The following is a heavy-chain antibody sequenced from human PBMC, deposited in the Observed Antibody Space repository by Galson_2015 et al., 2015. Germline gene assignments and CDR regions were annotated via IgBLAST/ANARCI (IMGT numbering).Heavy chain of an antibody. CDR2: ISYDGSNK. CDR1: GFTFSSYG. CDR3: ARDGPRPPSYSSGWYYIDY. J-gene: IGHJ4*02. Sequence: SLRLSCAASGFTFSSYGMHWVRQAPGKGLEWVAVISYDGSNKYYADSVKGRFTISRDNSKNTLYLQMNSLRAEDTAVYYCARDGPRPPSYSSGWYYIDYWGQGTLVTVSS. V-gene: IGHV3-30*03. D-gene: IGHD6-19*01.